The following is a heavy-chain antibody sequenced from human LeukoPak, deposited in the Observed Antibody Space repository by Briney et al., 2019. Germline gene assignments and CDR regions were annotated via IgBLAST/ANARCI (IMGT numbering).Heavy chain of an antibody. CDR1: GYTFTGYY. J-gene: IGHJ5*02. CDR3: ARDFRAAMVSDWFDP. Sequence: ASVKVSCKASGYTFTGYYIQWVRQAPGQGLEWMGWINPNTGGTNYAQKFQGRVTMTRDTSISTAYMELSRLRSDDTAVYYCARDFRAAMVSDWFDPWGQGTLVTVSS. CDR2: INPNTGGT. D-gene: IGHD5-18*01. V-gene: IGHV1-2*02.